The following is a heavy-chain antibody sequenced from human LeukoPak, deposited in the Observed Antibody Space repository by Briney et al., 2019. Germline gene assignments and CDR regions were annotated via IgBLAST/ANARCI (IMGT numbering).Heavy chain of an antibody. CDR3: ARDPYDSSWGLYYFDY. CDR1: GFNFSSYW. J-gene: IGHJ4*02. CDR2: IMQDGSDK. Sequence: PGGSLRLSCAASGFNFSSYWMRWVRQAPGKGLELEANIMQDGSDKYNVDTVKGRFNITRDNAKNSLYLQMNSLRAEDTAVYYCARDPYDSSWGLYYFDYWGQGNLVTVSS. D-gene: IGHD3-22*01. V-gene: IGHV3-7*04.